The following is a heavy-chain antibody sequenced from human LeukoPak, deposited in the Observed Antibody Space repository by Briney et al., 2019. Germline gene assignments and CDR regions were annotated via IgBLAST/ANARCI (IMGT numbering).Heavy chain of an antibody. V-gene: IGHV3-48*03. Sequence: PGGSLRLSCAASGFTFSSYEMNWVRQAPGKGLEWISYISSSGSTIYYAGSVKGRFTISRDNAKNSLYLQMNSLRVEDTAVYYCARGAEASNYYGSGSLNYWGQGTLVTVSS. D-gene: IGHD3-10*01. CDR1: GFTFSSYE. CDR2: ISSSGSTI. J-gene: IGHJ4*02. CDR3: ARGAEASNYYGSGSLNY.